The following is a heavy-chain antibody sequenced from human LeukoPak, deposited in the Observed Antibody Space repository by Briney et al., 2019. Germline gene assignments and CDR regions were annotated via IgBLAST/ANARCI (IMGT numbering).Heavy chain of an antibody. CDR1: GGTFSSYA. V-gene: IGHV1-69*13. J-gene: IGHJ5*02. D-gene: IGHD6-13*01. CDR2: IIPIFGTA. Sequence: SVTVSCTASGGTFSSYAISWVRQAPGQGLEWMGGIIPIFGTANYAQKFQGRVTITADESTSTAYMELSSLRSEDTAVYYCARRGSIAAAGMDWFDPWGQGTLVTVSS. CDR3: ARRGSIAAAGMDWFDP.